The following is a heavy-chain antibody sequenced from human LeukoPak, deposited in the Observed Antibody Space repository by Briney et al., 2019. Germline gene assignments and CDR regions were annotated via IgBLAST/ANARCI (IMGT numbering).Heavy chain of an antibody. CDR3: ARDRSSSSPGAFDI. CDR2: IYYSGST. CDR1: GGSISSSSYY. J-gene: IGHJ3*02. V-gene: IGHV4-39*07. D-gene: IGHD6-13*01. Sequence: SETLSLTCTVSGGSISSSSYYWGWIRQPPGKGLEWIGSIYYSGSTYYNPSLKSRVTISVDTSKNQFSLKLSSVTAADTAVYYCARDRSSSSPGAFDIWGQGTMVTVSS.